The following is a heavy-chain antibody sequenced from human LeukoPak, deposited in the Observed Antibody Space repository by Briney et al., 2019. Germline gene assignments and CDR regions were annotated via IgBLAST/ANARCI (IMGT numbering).Heavy chain of an antibody. D-gene: IGHD6-19*01. CDR3: ARDPRQYSSGWYYFDY. Sequence: PGRSLRLSCAASGFTFSSYGMHWVRQAPGKGLEWMAVISYDGSNKYYADSVKGRFTISRDDSKNTLYLQMNSLRAEDTAVYYCARDPRQYSSGWYYFDYWGQGTLVTVSS. J-gene: IGHJ4*02. V-gene: IGHV3-30*03. CDR1: GFTFSSYG. CDR2: ISYDGSNK.